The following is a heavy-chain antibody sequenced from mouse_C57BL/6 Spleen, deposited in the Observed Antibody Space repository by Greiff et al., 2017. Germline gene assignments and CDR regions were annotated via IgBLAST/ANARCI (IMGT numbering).Heavy chain of an antibody. CDR2: INPSTGGT. CDR3: ARRAAAY. CDR1: GYSFTGYY. Sequence: VQLKQSGPELVKPGASVKISCKASGYSFTGYYMNWVKQSPEKSLEWIGEINPSTGGTTYNQKFKAKATLTVDKSSSTAYMQLKSLTSEDSAVYYCARRAAAYWGQGTLVTVSA. J-gene: IGHJ3*01. V-gene: IGHV1-42*01.